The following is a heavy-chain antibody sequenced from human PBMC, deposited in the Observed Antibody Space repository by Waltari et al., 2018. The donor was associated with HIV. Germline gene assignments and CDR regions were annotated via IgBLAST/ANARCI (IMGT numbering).Heavy chain of an antibody. V-gene: IGHV3-48*03. D-gene: IGHD3-10*01. Sequence: EVQVVESGGGLVQPGGSLRLSCAASGFTFSSYEMNWVRQAPGRGLEGGSYISSGGSTIYFADSVKGRFTMSRDNAKNSLYLRMNSLRAEDTAVYYCARAFMIRGTGAFDIWGQGTMVTVSS. CDR3: ARAFMIRGTGAFDI. CDR2: ISSGGSTI. J-gene: IGHJ3*02. CDR1: GFTFSSYE.